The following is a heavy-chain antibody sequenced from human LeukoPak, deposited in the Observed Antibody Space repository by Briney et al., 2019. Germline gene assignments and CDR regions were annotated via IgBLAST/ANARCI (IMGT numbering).Heavy chain of an antibody. J-gene: IGHJ3*02. V-gene: IGHV4-61*01. CDR2: IYYSGST. D-gene: IGHD6-13*01. CDR3: ARDQPRLYSTKWGAFDI. CDR1: GGSVSSGSYY. Sequence: SETLSLTCTVSGGSVSSGSYYWSWIRQPPGKGLEWIGYIYYSGSTNYNPSLKSRVTISVDTSKNQFSLKLSSVTAADTAVYYCARDQPRLYSTKWGAFDIWGQGTMVTVSS.